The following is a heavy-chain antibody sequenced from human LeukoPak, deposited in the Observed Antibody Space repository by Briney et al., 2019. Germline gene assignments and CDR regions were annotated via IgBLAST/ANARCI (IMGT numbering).Heavy chain of an antibody. CDR3: ARVTVTAMGLLNPGSDY. CDR1: GGSISNYY. Sequence: PSETLSLTCTVSGGSISNYYWNYIRQPPGKGLEWIGYIYYSGITNYNPSLKSRVTISVDTSKNQFSLKLSSVTAADTAVYYCARVTVTAMGLLNPGSDYWGQGTLVTVSS. J-gene: IGHJ4*02. V-gene: IGHV4-59*12. D-gene: IGHD5-18*01. CDR2: IYYSGIT.